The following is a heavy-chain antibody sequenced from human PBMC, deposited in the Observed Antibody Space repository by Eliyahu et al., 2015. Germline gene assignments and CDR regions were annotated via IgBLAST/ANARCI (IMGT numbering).Heavy chain of an antibody. V-gene: IGHV1-2*02. CDR3: ARGGINGDYPLFDY. Sequence: QVQLVQSGAEVKKPGASVKVSCRXSGSXFXDYDMHWVRQAPGQGLEWMGWISPNSGGTNYAQKFQGRVTMTRDTSITTAYMELSSLRSDDTAVYYCARGGINGDYPLFDYWGQGTLVTVSS. D-gene: IGHD4-17*01. CDR2: ISPNSGGT. J-gene: IGHJ4*02. CDR1: GSXFXDYD.